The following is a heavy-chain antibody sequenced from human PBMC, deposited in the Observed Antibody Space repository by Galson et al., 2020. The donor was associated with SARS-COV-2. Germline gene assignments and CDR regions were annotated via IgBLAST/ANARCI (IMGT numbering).Heavy chain of an antibody. D-gene: IGHD3-3*01. V-gene: IGHV3-30*04. CDR2: ISFDGTDK. Sequence: QLGESLKISCAASGFTFYTYAMHWVRQAPGKGLEWVALISFDGTDKSYADSVKGRFTISRDNSKNTLYLQIDSLRVDDTAVYYCASAYDWQDYWGRGTLVTVSS. CDR3: ASAYDWQDY. J-gene: IGHJ4*02. CDR1: GFTFYTYA.